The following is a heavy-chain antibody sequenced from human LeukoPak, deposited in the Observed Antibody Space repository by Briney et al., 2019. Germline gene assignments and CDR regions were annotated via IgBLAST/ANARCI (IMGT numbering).Heavy chain of an antibody. V-gene: IGHV3-48*04. J-gene: IGHJ4*02. Sequence: GGSLRLSCAASGFTFRNYLMNWVRQAPGKGLEWVSYISSSSSSIYYADSVKGRFTISRDNAKNSLYLQMNSLRAEDTAVYYCARDRIVGAPYFDYWGQGTLVTVSS. D-gene: IGHD1-26*01. CDR2: ISSSSSSI. CDR3: ARDRIVGAPYFDY. CDR1: GFTFRNYL.